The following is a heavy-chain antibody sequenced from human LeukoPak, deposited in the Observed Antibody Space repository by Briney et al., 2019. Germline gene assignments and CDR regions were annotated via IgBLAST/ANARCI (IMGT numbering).Heavy chain of an antibody. J-gene: IGHJ4*02. CDR2: IIPIFGTA. CDR3: AREITIFGVVQRFDY. V-gene: IGHV1-69*05. Sequence: SVKVSCKASGGTFSSYAISWVRQAPGQGLEWMGRIIPIFGTANYAQKFQGRVRITTDESTSTAYMELSSLRSEDTAVYYCAREITIFGVVQRFDYWGQGTLVTVSS. D-gene: IGHD3-3*01. CDR1: GGTFSSYA.